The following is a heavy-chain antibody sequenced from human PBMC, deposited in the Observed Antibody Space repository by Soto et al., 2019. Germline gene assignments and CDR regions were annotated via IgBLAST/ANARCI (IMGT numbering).Heavy chain of an antibody. CDR3: ARAPITMIVLGLDP. D-gene: IGHD3-22*01. CDR2: IYYSGST. CDR1: GGSISSGGYY. V-gene: IGHV4-31*03. Sequence: SETLSLTCTVSGGSISSGGYYWSWIRQHPGKGLEWIGYIYYSGSTYYNPSLKSRVTISVDTSKNQFSLKLSSVTAADTAVYYCARAPITMIVLGLDPWGQGTLVTVSS. J-gene: IGHJ5*02.